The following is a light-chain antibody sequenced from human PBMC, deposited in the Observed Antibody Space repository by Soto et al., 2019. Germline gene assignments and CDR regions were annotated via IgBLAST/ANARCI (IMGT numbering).Light chain of an antibody. V-gene: IGKV1-39*01. J-gene: IGKJ5*01. CDR1: QSISNY. Sequence: DLQMTQSPSSLCQSVRARVAITYQASQSISNYLNWYQQKPGKAPKVLIYAASNLQSGVPSRFSGSGSGTDFTLTISSLQPEDFAAYYCQQSYSTPITFGQGTRLEIK. CDR2: AAS. CDR3: QQSYSTPIT.